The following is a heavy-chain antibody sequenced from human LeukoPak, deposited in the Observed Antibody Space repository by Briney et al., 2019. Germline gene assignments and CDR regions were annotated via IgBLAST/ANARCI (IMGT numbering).Heavy chain of an antibody. CDR3: ARDVGTTHFDF. D-gene: IGHD1-1*01. CDR2: ISTHNGKT. J-gene: IGHJ4*02. Sequence: ASVKVSCKASGYPFSTYGICWVRQAPGQGLQWMAWISTHNGKTDYAQNFQDRVTVTRDTSTSTVYMELRSLRSDDMAAYFCARDVGTTHFDFWGQGTLVTVSS. CDR1: GYPFSTYG. V-gene: IGHV1-18*03.